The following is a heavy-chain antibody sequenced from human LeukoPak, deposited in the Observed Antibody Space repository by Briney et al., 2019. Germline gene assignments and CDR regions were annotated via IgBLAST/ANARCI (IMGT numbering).Heavy chain of an antibody. V-gene: IGHV3-30*04. J-gene: IGHJ3*02. CDR3: ARELVYYYDSSGYQSLDAFDI. D-gene: IGHD3-22*01. Sequence: GRSLRLSCAASGFTFSSYAMHWVRQAPGKGLEWVAVISYDGSTKYYADSVKGRFTISRDSSKNTLYLQMNSLRAEDTAVYYCARELVYYYDSSGYQSLDAFDIWGQGTMVTVSS. CDR2: ISYDGSTK. CDR1: GFTFSSYA.